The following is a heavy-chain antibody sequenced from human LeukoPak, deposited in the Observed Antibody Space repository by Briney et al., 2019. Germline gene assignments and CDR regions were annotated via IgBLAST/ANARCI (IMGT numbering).Heavy chain of an antibody. Sequence: SETLSLTCTVSGGSISSSSYYWGWIRQPPGKVLEWIGSIYYSGSTYYNPSLKSRVTISVDTSKNQFSLKLSSVTAADTAVYYCARRQGTRYCSGGSCPAFSYWGQGTLVTVSS. CDR3: ARRQGTRYCSGGSCPAFSY. CDR2: IYYSGST. CDR1: GGSISSSSYY. J-gene: IGHJ4*02. V-gene: IGHV4-39*01. D-gene: IGHD2-15*01.